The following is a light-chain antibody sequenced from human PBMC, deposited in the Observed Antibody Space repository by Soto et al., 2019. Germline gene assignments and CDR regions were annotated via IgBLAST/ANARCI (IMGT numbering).Light chain of an antibody. CDR2: EVT. V-gene: IGLV2-8*01. Sequence: QSALTQPPSASGSLGQSVTISCTGTSSDVGGYEVTKRPPGVPDRFSGSKSGNTASLTVSGLQAEDEADYYCSSFVGGGNPVLLGGGTKVTVL. J-gene: IGLJ2*01. CDR3: SSFVGGGNPVL. CDR1: SSDVGGY.